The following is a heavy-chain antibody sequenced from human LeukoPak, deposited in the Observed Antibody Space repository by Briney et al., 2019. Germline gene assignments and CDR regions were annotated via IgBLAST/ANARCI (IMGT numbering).Heavy chain of an antibody. CDR3: ARGGAADY. J-gene: IGHJ4*02. CDR1: GFTFSDYY. V-gene: IGHV3-11*04. Sequence: GGSLRLSCAASGFTFSDYYMNWVRQAPGKGLEWVSYISNTGSTIYYADSVKGRFTISRDNAKNSLYLQMNSLRAEDTASYYCARGGAADYWGQGTLVIVSS. D-gene: IGHD1-26*01. CDR2: ISNTGSTI.